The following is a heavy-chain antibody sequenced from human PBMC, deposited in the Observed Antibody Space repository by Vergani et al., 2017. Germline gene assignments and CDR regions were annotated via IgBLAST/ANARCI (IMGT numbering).Heavy chain of an antibody. CDR1: GFTFSSYD. D-gene: IGHD5-18*01. CDR2: IGTAGDT. J-gene: IGHJ6*02. CDR3: ARGLPGVAMAYYYYGMDV. Sequence: EVQLVESGGGLVQPGGSLRLSCAASGFTFSSYDMHWVRQATGKGLEWVSAIGTAGDTYYPGSVKGRFTISRDNSKNTLYLQMGSLRAEDMAVYYCARGLPGVAMAYYYYGMDVWGQGTTVTVSS. V-gene: IGHV3-13*01.